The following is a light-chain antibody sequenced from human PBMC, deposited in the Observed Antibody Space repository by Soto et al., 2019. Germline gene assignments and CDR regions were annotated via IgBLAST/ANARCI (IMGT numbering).Light chain of an antibody. V-gene: IGKV1-5*03. Sequence: DIQMTQSPSTLSASVEDRVTITGGASQSISAWLAWYQKKPGKAPKLLIYKASSLESGVPSRFSGSGSGTEFTLTISSLQSDDFATYYCQQYNSYSRTFGQGTKVDIK. CDR2: KAS. J-gene: IGKJ1*01. CDR3: QQYNSYSRT. CDR1: QSISAW.